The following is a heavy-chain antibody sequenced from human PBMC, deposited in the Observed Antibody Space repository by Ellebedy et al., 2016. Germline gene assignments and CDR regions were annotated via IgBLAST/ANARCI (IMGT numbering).Heavy chain of an antibody. CDR3: AREFSALWFGESLSGMDV. V-gene: IGHV3-53*01. D-gene: IGHD3-10*01. CDR2: IFSDGNT. J-gene: IGHJ6*02. CDR1: GFTVSTNY. Sequence: GGSLTLSCAASGFTVSTNYMKWVRQAPGQGLEWVSAIFSDGNTYYADSVKGRFTISRDNSKNTLYLQMNSLRADDTAVYYCAREFSALWFGESLSGMDVWGQGTTVTVSS.